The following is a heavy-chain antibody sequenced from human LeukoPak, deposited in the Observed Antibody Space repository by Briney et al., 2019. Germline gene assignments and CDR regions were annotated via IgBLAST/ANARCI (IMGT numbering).Heavy chain of an antibody. Sequence: SETFSLTCAVSSASVSSHHWAWIRRPAGKGLEWVARVHLSGSTIYNTSLMSRAAISLDKSKNQLSLTLKSVSAADTAVYCCARDESSRDDSGGYHYWGWGVLVTV. J-gene: IGHJ4*02. CDR3: ARDESSRDDSGGYHY. CDR1: SASVSSHH. D-gene: IGHD3-22*01. CDR2: VHLSGST. V-gene: IGHV4-4*07.